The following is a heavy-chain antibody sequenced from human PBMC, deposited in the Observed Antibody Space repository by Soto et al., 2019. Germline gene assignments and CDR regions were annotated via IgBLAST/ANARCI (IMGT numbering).Heavy chain of an antibody. D-gene: IGHD5-12*01. CDR3: AAGGGLPRDY. CDR1: GGSISSGGYS. CDR2: IYHSGST. Sequence: QLQLQESGSGLVKPSQTLSLTCAVSGGSISSGGYSWSWIRQPPGKGLEWIGYIYHSGSTYYNPSPRRRVTIAVDRSKNQVSLKLSSGTAADTAVYCCAAGGGLPRDYWGQGTLVTVSS. V-gene: IGHV4-30-2*01. J-gene: IGHJ4*02.